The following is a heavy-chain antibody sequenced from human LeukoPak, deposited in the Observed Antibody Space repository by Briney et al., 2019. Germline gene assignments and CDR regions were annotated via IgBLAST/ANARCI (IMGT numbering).Heavy chain of an antibody. J-gene: IGHJ4*02. CDR1: GYSISSGYY. D-gene: IGHD4-23*01. V-gene: IGHV4-38-2*01. CDR2: IYHSGST. CDR3: ARTPVTRAASDY. Sequence: SETLSLTCAVSGYSISSGYYWGWIRQPPGKGLEWIGSIYHSGSTYYNPSLKSRVTISVDTSKNQFSLKLSSVTAADTAVYYSARTPVTRAASDYWGQGTLVTVSS.